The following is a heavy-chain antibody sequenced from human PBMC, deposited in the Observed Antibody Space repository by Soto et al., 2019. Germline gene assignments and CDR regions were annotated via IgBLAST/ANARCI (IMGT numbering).Heavy chain of an antibody. Sequence: QVQLVQSGAEVKKPGSSVTVSCKASGGTFGNSAISWVRQAPGQGLEWMGGIIPIFSTPDYAQKFQGRITITADDSTTTAYMELTSLKSEDTAVYYCARDKDRQQLGGNYSYGIDVWGQGTTVTVSS. V-gene: IGHV1-69*12. CDR1: GGTFGNSA. CDR3: ARDKDRQQLGGNYSYGIDV. J-gene: IGHJ6*02. CDR2: IIPIFSTP. D-gene: IGHD2-15*01.